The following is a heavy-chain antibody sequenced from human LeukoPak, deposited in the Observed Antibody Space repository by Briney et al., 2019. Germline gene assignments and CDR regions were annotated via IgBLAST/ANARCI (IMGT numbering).Heavy chain of an antibody. CDR3: ARVGYSIQPNYYYYYMDV. D-gene: IGHD4-11*01. CDR2: INYSGST. V-gene: IGHV4-59*01. Sequence: SETLSLTCTVSGGSISSYYWSWIRQPPGKGLEWIGYINYSGSTNYKPSLKSRVTISVDTSKNQFSLKLSSVTAADTAVYYCARVGYSIQPNYYYYYMDVWGKGITVTVSS. J-gene: IGHJ6*03. CDR1: GGSISSYY.